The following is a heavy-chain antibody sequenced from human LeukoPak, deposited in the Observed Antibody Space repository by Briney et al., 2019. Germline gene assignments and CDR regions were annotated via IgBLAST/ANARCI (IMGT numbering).Heavy chain of an antibody. CDR3: AQGGGITLVRGVTVDY. CDR2: ISGSGAST. D-gene: IGHD3-10*01. V-gene: IGHV3-23*01. Sequence: QTGASLRLSCAASGFSFSSYAMSWVRQAPGKGLEWVSSISGSGASTYYADSVKGRFTISRDNSKNTLYLQMNSLRAEDTAVYSCAQGGGITLVRGVTVDYWGQGTLVTVSS. J-gene: IGHJ4*02. CDR1: GFSFSSYA.